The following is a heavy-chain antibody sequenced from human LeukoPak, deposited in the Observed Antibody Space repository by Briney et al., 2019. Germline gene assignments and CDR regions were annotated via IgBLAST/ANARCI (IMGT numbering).Heavy chain of an antibody. CDR2: IRYDGSNK. J-gene: IGHJ6*03. V-gene: IGHV3-30*02. CDR1: GFTFSSYG. Sequence: GGSLRLSCAASGFTFSSYGIHWVRQAPGKGLEWVAFIRYDGSNKYHADSVKGRFTISRDNSKNTVYLQMNSLRAEDTAVYYCARAGYCSSTSCYGVYYMDVWGKGTTVTISS. CDR3: ARAGYCSSTSCYGVYYMDV. D-gene: IGHD2-2*03.